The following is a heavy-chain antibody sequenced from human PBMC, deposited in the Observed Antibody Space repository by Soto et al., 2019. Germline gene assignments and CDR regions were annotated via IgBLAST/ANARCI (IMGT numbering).Heavy chain of an antibody. Sequence: QVQLQQWGAGLLKPSETVSLTCAVYGGSFIGYYGTWIRQPPGKGLEWIGEINHSGSTNYNPSLKRRVTISAATSKNQFSLRLSSVTAADTAVYYCATLGHYDFWSGFRKGNWFDPWGQGTLVTVSS. D-gene: IGHD3-3*01. V-gene: IGHV4-34*01. CDR1: GGSFIGYY. CDR3: ATLGHYDFWSGFRKGNWFDP. J-gene: IGHJ5*02. CDR2: INHSGST.